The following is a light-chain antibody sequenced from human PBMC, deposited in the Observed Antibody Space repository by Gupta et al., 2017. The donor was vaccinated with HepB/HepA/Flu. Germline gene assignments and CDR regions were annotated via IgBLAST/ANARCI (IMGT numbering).Light chain of an antibody. CDR1: QGISSY. V-gene: IGKV1-9*01. CDR2: AAS. CDR3: QQRNSYPPGFT. Sequence: DIQLTQSPSFLSASVGDRVTITCRASQGISSYLAWYQQKPGKAPKLLIYAASTLQSGVPSRFSGSGSGTEFTLTSSSLQPEDFATYYCQQRNSYPPGFTFGPGTKVDIK. J-gene: IGKJ3*01.